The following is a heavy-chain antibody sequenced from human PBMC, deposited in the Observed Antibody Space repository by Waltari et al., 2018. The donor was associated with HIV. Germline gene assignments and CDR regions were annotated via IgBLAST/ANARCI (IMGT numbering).Heavy chain of an antibody. Sequence: QVQLQESGTGLVKPSETLSLTCTVPGGSISTYYWNWIRQPAGKELEWIGRIYSSGSTNYNPSIKSRLSMSVDMSKNQFSLSLSSVTAADTAVYYCARFKAATGNDYWGQGTLVTVSS. CDR2: IYSSGST. D-gene: IGHD6-25*01. V-gene: IGHV4-4*07. J-gene: IGHJ4*02. CDR1: GGSISTYY. CDR3: ARFKAATGNDY.